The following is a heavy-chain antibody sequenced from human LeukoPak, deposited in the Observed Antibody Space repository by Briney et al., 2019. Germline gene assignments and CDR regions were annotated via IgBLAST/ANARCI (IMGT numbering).Heavy chain of an antibody. V-gene: IGHV3-30*04. CDR3: ARGSGEVWWLPFFDY. D-gene: IGHD5-12*01. CDR1: GFTFSSYA. CDR2: ISYDGSNK. J-gene: IGHJ4*02. Sequence: GGSLRLSCAASGFTFSSYAMHWVRQAPGKGLEWVAVISYDGSNKYYADSVKGRFTISRDNSKNTLYLQMNSLRAEDTAVYCCARGSGEVWWLPFFDYWGQGTLVTVSS.